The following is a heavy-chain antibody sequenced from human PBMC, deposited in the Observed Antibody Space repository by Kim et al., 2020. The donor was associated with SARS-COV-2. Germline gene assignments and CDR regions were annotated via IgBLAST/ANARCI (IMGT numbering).Heavy chain of an antibody. Sequence: GGSLRLSCAASGFTFRDYAVSWVRQGPGKGLEWVSAISGSGDYTYYADSVRGRFTISKDNSKKTVFLQMNSLRADDTAIYFCAKERGWGSEYVDFWGQGGLVTASS. CDR3: AKERGWGSEYVDF. V-gene: IGHV3-23*01. CDR1: GFTFRDYA. J-gene: IGHJ4*02. D-gene: IGHD3-10*01. CDR2: ISGSGDYT.